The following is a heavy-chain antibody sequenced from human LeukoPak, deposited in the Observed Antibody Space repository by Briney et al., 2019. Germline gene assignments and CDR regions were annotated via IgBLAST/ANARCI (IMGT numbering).Heavy chain of an antibody. J-gene: IGHJ4*02. CDR1: GFNFNNAW. CDR2: IKQDGSEK. D-gene: IGHD1-26*01. Sequence: GGSLRFSCAASGFNFNNAWMSWVRQAPGKGLEWVANIKQDGSEKYYVDSVKGRFTISRDNAKNSLYLQMNSLRAEDTAVYYCARDWDNIPGGYWGQGTLVTVSS. V-gene: IGHV3-7*04. CDR3: ARDWDNIPGGY.